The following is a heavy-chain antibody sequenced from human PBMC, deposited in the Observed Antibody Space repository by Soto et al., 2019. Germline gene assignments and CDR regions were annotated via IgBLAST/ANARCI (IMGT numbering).Heavy chain of an antibody. Sequence: ASVKVSCKASGYTFTGYYMHWVRQAPGQGLEWMGWINPNSGGTNYAQKFQGWVTMTRDTSISTAYMELSRLRSDDTAVYYCARGGLYSSSPTNWFELWGQGTRVTVSS. CDR3: ARGGLYSSSPTNWFEL. V-gene: IGHV1-2*04. D-gene: IGHD6-6*01. CDR2: INPNSGGT. CDR1: GYTFTGYY. J-gene: IGHJ5*02.